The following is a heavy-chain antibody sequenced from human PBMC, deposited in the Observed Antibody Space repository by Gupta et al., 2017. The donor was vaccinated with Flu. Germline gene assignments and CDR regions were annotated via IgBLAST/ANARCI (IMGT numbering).Heavy chain of an antibody. CDR1: GGSISSHAHY. CDR3: AREAGGDYYYYGLDV. D-gene: IGHD3-10*01. J-gene: IGHJ6*02. V-gene: IGHV4-31*03. Sequence: QVQLQESGPGLVKPSHTLSLTCTVSGGSISSHAHYWTWIRQVPGKGLEWIGSIYYSGSTYYSPSLTGRLTISVDTSKNQFSLRLTTVNAADTAVYYCAREAGGDYYYYGLDVWCQGTTVTVS. CDR2: IYYSGST.